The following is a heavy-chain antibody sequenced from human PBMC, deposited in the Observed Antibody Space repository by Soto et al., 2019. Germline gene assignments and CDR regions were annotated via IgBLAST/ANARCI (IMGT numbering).Heavy chain of an antibody. J-gene: IGHJ4*02. V-gene: IGHV1-18*01. D-gene: IGHD3-22*01. CDR2: ISAYNGNT. CDR3: ARGLDTYYYDSSGYYFDY. CDR1: GYTFTSYR. Sequence: ASVTVSCKASGYTFTSYRISWVRQAPGQGLEWMGWISAYNGNTNYAQKLQGRVTMITDTFTRTGYMELRSLRSDDTAVYYCARGLDTYYYDSSGYYFDYWGQGTLVTVSS.